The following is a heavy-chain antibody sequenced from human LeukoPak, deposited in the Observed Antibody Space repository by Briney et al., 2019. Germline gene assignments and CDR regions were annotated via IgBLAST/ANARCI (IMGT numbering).Heavy chain of an antibody. CDR1: GFTFSTYW. J-gene: IGHJ6*02. D-gene: IGHD1-26*01. V-gene: IGHV3-74*01. CDR3: ARAASGSYYYGMDV. CDR2: INSDGSNT. Sequence: GGSLRLSCAASGFTFSTYWMHWVRQAPGKGLVWVSRINSDGSNTNYADSVKGRFTISRDNAKNTLYLQMDSLRAEDTAVYYCARAASGSYYYGMDVWGQGTTVTVSS.